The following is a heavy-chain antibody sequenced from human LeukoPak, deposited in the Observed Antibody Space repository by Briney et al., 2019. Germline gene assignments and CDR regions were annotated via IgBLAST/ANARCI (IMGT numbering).Heavy chain of an antibody. V-gene: IGHV3-21*01. CDR1: GFTFSSYS. CDR2: ISSNSSYI. CDR3: ARRISGAVVTRGTDNWFDP. Sequence: GGSLRLSCAASGFTFSSYSMSWVRQAPGKGLEWVSSISSNSSYIYYADSVKGRFTISRDNAKNSLYLQMNSLRAEDTAVYYCARRISGAVVTRGTDNWFDPWGQGTLVTVSS. D-gene: IGHD4-23*01. J-gene: IGHJ5*02.